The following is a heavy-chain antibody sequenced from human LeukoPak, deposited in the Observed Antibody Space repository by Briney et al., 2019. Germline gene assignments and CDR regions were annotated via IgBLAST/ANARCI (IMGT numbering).Heavy chain of an antibody. D-gene: IGHD2-15*01. CDR1: GYTFTSYG. J-gene: IGHJ4*02. V-gene: IGHV1-8*01. Sequence: ASVKVSCKASGYTFTSYGINWVRQATGQGLEWMGWMNANSGNTGYAQKFQGRVTMTRNTSISTAYMELSSLRSEDTAVYYCASALRGCSGGSCYSTALYYFDYWGQGTLVTVSS. CDR3: ASALRGCSGGSCYSTALYYFDY. CDR2: MNANSGNT.